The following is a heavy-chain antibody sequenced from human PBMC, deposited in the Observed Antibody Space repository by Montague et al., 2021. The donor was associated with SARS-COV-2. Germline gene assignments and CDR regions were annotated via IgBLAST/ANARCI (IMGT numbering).Heavy chain of an antibody. CDR2: ISRSGDRT. J-gene: IGHJ4*02. V-gene: IGHV3-20*01. CDR3: SREGGMIRGVVDF. Sequence: SLRLSCAVSGFTFDDYGMSWVRQAPGKGLEWVSGISRSGDRTAYGDSVKGRFTISRDNAKNSLYLQMNSLRVEDMAFYHCSREGGMIRGVVDFWGQGILVSVSS. CDR1: GFTFDDYG. D-gene: IGHD3-10*01.